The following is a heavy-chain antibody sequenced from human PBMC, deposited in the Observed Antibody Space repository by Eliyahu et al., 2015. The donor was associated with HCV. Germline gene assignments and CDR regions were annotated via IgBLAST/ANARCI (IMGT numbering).Heavy chain of an antibody. CDR2: INHSGTT. V-gene: IGHV4-34*01. Sequence: QVQLQQWGAGLLKPSETLSLTCAVYGGPFSGYYWSWIRQPPGKGLEWIGEINHSGTTNYNPSLKSRVTISVDTSKNQFSLKLSSVTAADTAVYYCASTPEYSSSAGLTYWGQGTLVTVSS. CDR3: ASTPEYSSSAGLTY. J-gene: IGHJ4*02. D-gene: IGHD6-6*01. CDR1: GGPFSGYY.